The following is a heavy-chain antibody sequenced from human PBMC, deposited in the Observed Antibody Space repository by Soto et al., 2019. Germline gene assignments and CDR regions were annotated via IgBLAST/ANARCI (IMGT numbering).Heavy chain of an antibody. CDR1: GFTFSSYA. CDR3: AKDLTRYSSRERYYFDY. CDR2: ISGSGGST. Sequence: GGSLRLSCAASGFTFSSYAMSWVRQAPGKGLEWVSAISGSGGSTYYADSVKGRFTISRDNSKNTLYLQMNSLRAEDTAVYYCAKDLTRYSSRERYYFDYWGQGTLVTLSS. V-gene: IGHV3-23*01. D-gene: IGHD6-13*01. J-gene: IGHJ4*02.